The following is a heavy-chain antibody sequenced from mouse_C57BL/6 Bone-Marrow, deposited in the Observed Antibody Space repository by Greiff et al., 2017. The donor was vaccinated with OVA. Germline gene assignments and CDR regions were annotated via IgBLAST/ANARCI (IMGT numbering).Heavy chain of an antibody. CDR3: ARSSLTLPTHPYYAMDY. CDR1: GFSLTSYG. D-gene: IGHD2-10*01. V-gene: IGHV2-2*01. Sequence: VQLLESGPGLVQPSQTLSITCTASGFSLTSYGVHWVRQSPGKGLEWLGVIWSGGSTDYHAAFISRLSISKDNSKTQVFFKMNSLQADDTAIYYCARSSLTLPTHPYYAMDYWGQGTSVTVSS. J-gene: IGHJ4*01. CDR2: IWSGGST.